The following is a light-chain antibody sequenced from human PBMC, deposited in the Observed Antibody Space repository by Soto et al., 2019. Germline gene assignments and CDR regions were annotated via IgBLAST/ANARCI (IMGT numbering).Light chain of an antibody. V-gene: IGKV1-13*02. CDR3: QQYETFSGT. CDR1: QGISTL. J-gene: IGKJ1*01. CDR2: AAS. Sequence: AIHLTQSPSSLSASVGDRVTISCRASQGISTLFAWYQQKPGKAPRLLIYAASTLQTGVPSRFSGSGSGTKFTLTIASLQPDDFATYYCQQYETFSGTFGPGTKVDTK.